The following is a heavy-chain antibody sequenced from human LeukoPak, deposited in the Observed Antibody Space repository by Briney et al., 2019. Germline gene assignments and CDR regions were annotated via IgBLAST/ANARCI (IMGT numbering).Heavy chain of an antibody. V-gene: IGHV3-21*01. CDR3: ARNLNSWFDP. D-gene: IGHD3-9*01. J-gene: IGHJ5*02. CDR2: ISSNSNYI. Sequence: PGGSLRLSCAASGFTFSSYNMNWVRQAPGKGLEWVSSISSNSNYIYYADSLKGRFTISRDNAKNSLFLQMNSLRAEDTAVYYCARNLNSWFDPWGQGTLVTVSS. CDR1: GFTFSSYN.